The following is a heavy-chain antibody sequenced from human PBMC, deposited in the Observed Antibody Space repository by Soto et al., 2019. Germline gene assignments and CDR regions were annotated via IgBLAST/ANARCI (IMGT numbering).Heavy chain of an antibody. V-gene: IGHV1-69*13. J-gene: IGHJ4*02. CDR3: ARGQSIQLPDY. CDR1: GGTFSSYA. Sequence: ASVKVSCKASGGTFSSYAISWVRQAPGQGLEWMGGIIPIFGTANYAQKFQGRVTITADESTSTDYMELSSLRSEDTAVYYCARGQSIQLPDYWGQGTLVTVSS. CDR2: IIPIFGTA. D-gene: IGHD5-18*01.